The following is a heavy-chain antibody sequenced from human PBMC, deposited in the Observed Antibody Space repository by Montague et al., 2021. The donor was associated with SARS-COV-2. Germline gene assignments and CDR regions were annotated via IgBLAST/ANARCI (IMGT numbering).Heavy chain of an antibody. J-gene: IGHJ4*02. D-gene: IGHD5-12*01. CDR1: GGSFNDYQ. CDR2: INHSGST. V-gene: IGHV4-34*01. Sequence: SETLSLTCAVYGGSFNDYQWSWIRQPPGKGLEWVGEINHSGSTNYNPSLKSRVTISVDTSKNQFSLKLSSVTAADTAVYYCARAVIYGGYAFAYFDFWGQGVLVTVSS. CDR3: ARAVIYGGYAFAYFDF.